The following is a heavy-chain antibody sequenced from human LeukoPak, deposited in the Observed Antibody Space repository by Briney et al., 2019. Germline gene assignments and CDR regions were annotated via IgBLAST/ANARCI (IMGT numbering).Heavy chain of an antibody. CDR1: GYTFTSYA. Sequence: GASVKVSCKASGYTFTSYAISWVRQAPGQGLEWMGGIIPIFGTANYAQKFQGRVTITADESTSTAYMELSSLRSEDTAVYYCARGVVPAAKAYNWFDPWGQGTLVTVSS. V-gene: IGHV1-69*13. D-gene: IGHD2-2*01. CDR2: IIPIFGTA. CDR3: ARGVVPAAKAYNWFDP. J-gene: IGHJ5*02.